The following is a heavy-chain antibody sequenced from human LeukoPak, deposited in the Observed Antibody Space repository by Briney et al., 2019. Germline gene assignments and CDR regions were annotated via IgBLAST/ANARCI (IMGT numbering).Heavy chain of an antibody. V-gene: IGHV1-18*01. Sequence: ASVEVSCKASGYTFTSNGISWVRQAPGQGLEWMGWISAYNGNTNYAQKLQGRVTMTTDTSTSTAYMELRSLRSDDTAVYYCASRMVKGSSWPDYWGQGTLVTVSS. CDR3: ASRMVKGSSWPDY. D-gene: IGHD6-13*01. CDR2: ISAYNGNT. CDR1: GYTFTSNG. J-gene: IGHJ4*02.